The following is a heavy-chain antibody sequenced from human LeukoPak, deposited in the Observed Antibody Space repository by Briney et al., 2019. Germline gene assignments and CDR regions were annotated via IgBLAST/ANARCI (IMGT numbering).Heavy chain of an antibody. Sequence: SETLSLTCTVSGYSISSDYYWGWVRQPPGKGLEWIGSIYHSGSTYYNPSLKSRVTISVDTSKNQFSLKLSSVTAADTAVYYCARDGLWIQNAFDIWGQGTMVTVSS. CDR1: GYSISSDYY. CDR2: IYHSGST. V-gene: IGHV4-38-2*02. J-gene: IGHJ3*02. D-gene: IGHD5-18*01. CDR3: ARDGLWIQNAFDI.